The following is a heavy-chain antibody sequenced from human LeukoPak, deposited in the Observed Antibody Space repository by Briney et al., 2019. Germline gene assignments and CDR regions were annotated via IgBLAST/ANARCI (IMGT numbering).Heavy chain of an antibody. CDR3: AKGVAATPYYFDY. CDR2: ISSSSSYI. V-gene: IGHV3-21*04. Sequence: GGSLRLSCAASGFTFSSYSMNWVRQAPGKGLEWVSSISSSSSYIYCADSVKGRFTISRDNAKNSLYLQMNSLRAEDTAVYYCAKGVAATPYYFDYWGQGTLVTVSS. D-gene: IGHD2-15*01. CDR1: GFTFSSYS. J-gene: IGHJ4*02.